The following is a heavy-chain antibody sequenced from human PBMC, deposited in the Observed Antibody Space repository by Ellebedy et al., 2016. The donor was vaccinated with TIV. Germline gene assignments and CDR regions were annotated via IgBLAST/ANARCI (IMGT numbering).Heavy chain of an antibody. V-gene: IGHV4-39*01. CDR1: DGSISNFH. J-gene: IGHJ4*02. Sequence: MPSETLSLTCTVSDGSISNFHWGWIRQSPGKGLEWIGIIHYDGTTYYNPSLKSRLTMSVDTSKNQFSLKLNSVTAADTAVYYCASLSILLAASLDYWGQGIMVTVSS. D-gene: IGHD6-25*01. CDR2: IHYDGTT. CDR3: ASLSILLAASLDY.